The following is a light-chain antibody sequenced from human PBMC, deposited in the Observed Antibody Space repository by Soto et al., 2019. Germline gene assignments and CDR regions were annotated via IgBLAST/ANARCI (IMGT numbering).Light chain of an antibody. CDR3: SSYTSSSTHWV. J-gene: IGLJ3*02. CDR1: SSDVGGYNY. Sequence: QSVLTQPASVSGSPGQSITISCTGTSSDVGGYNYVSWYQQHPGKAPKLMIYEVSNRPSGVSNRFSGSKSGNTASLTISGLPAEEEADYYCSSYTSSSTHWVFGGGTKVTVL. V-gene: IGLV2-14*01. CDR2: EVS.